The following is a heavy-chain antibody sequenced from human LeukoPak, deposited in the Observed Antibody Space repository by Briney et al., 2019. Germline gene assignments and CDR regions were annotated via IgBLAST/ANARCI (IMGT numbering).Heavy chain of an antibody. V-gene: IGHV3-21*01. D-gene: IGHD3-22*01. J-gene: IGHJ4*02. CDR3: ARRNHYYDGSDY. CDR2: ISSSSSYI. CDR1: GFTFSSYS. Sequence: PGGSLRLSCAASGFTFSSYSMNWVRQAPGKGLEWVSSISSSSSYIYYVDSVKGRFTISRDNAKNSLYLQMNSLRAEDTAVYYCARRNHYYDGSDYWGQGTLVTVSS.